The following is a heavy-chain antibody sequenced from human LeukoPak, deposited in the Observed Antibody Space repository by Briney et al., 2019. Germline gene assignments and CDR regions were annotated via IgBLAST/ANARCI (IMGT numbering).Heavy chain of an antibody. J-gene: IGHJ5*02. CDR2: INAGSGNT. Sequence: ASVKVSCKASGYTFTNYAMHWVRQAPGHRLEWMGWINAGSGNTKYSQKFQGRVTITRDTSASTAYMELSSLRSEDTAVYYCAFGSSSHNWFDPWGQGTLVTVSS. D-gene: IGHD6-6*01. V-gene: IGHV1-3*01. CDR3: AFGSSSHNWFDP. CDR1: GYTFTNYA.